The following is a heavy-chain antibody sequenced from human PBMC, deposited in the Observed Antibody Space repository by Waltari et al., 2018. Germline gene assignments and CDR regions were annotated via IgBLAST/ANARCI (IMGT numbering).Heavy chain of an antibody. Sequence: EVQLVESGGDLVRPGGSLRLSCEASGFTFSTYGMSGVRQAPGKGLEWVADIRQDGGEERYLASVRGRFIISRDNAKNSVFLQMDSLRAEDTALYYCAKDNWGLPGGIDGFDVWGQGTMVTVSS. CDR2: IRQDGGEE. CDR1: GFTFSTYG. V-gene: IGHV3-7*01. CDR3: AKDNWGLPGGIDGFDV. J-gene: IGHJ3*01. D-gene: IGHD7-27*01.